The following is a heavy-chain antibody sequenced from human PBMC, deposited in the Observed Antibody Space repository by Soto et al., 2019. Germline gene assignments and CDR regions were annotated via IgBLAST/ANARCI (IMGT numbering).Heavy chain of an antibody. J-gene: IGHJ4*02. D-gene: IGHD6-13*01. CDR1: GFTFSSYG. V-gene: IGHV3-33*01. CDR3: ARDQRIAAAPPFDY. Sequence: GGSLRLSCAASGFTFSSYGMHWVRQAPGKGLEWVAVIWYDGSNKYYADSVKGRFTISRDNSKNTLYLQMNSLRAEDTAVYYCARDQRIAAAPPFDYWGQGTLVTVSS. CDR2: IWYDGSNK.